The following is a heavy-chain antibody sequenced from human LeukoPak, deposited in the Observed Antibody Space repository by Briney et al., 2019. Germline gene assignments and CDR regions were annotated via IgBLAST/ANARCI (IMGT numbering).Heavy chain of an antibody. CDR3: ARGDDIRSYNDY. V-gene: IGHV1-8*01. D-gene: IGHD1-26*01. CDR1: GYTFTSYD. CDR2: MNPNSGNT. Sequence: GASVKVSCKASGYTFTSYDINWVRQATGQGLEWMGWMNPNSGNTGYAQKFQGRVTMTRNTSISTAYMELSSLRSEDTAAYYCARGDDIRSYNDYWGQGTLVTVSS. J-gene: IGHJ4*02.